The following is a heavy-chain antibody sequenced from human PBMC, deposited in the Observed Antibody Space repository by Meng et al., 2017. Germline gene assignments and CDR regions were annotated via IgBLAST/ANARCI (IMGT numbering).Heavy chain of an antibody. D-gene: IGHD1-26*01. CDR1: GYTFSSYA. CDR3: GREGRADFDY. V-gene: IGHV7-4-1*02. J-gene: IGHJ4*02. CDR2: INTNTGNP. Sequence: QVKLGQYGVGGKKPGASVKVYCKASGYTFSSYAMNWVRQAPGQGLEWMGWINTNTGNPTYAQGFTGRFVLSLDNSVSTAYLQISSLKAEDNAVYYCGREGRADFDYWGQGTLVTVSS.